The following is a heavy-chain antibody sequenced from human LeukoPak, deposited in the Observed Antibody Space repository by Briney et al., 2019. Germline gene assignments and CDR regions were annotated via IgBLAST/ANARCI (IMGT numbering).Heavy chain of an antibody. D-gene: IGHD4-23*01. J-gene: IGHJ3*02. Sequence: SETLSLTCTVSGGSISSYYWSWIRQPAAKGQEWIGRIYTSGSTNYNPSLKSRVTMSVDTSKNQFSLKLSSVTAADTAVYYCARESVYGGNSPDAFDIWGQGTMVTVSS. CDR3: ARESVYGGNSPDAFDI. CDR1: GGSISSYY. CDR2: IYTSGST. V-gene: IGHV4-4*07.